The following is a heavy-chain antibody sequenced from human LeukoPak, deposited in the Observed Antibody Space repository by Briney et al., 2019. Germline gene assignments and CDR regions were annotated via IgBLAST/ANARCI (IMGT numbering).Heavy chain of an antibody. D-gene: IGHD3-22*01. J-gene: IGHJ4*02. V-gene: IGHV4-39*07. CDR2: IYYSGST. Sequence: SETLSLTCTVSGGSISSSSYYWGWIRQPPGKGLEWIGTIYYSGSTYYNPSLKSRVTMSVDTSKNQFSLKLSSVTAADTAVYYCARSYYYDSSGYYSFDYWGQGTLVTVSS. CDR1: GGSISSSSYY. CDR3: ARSYYYDSSGYYSFDY.